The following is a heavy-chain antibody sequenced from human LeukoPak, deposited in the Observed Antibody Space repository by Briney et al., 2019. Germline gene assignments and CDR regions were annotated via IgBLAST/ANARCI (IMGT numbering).Heavy chain of an antibody. D-gene: IGHD6-13*01. CDR2: FSATDGST. J-gene: IGHJ3*01. CDR3: ARWQIAAAGTGAFDV. V-gene: IGHV3-23*01. CDR1: GFTFSTYA. Sequence: GGSLRLSCAASGFTFSTYAMTWVRQAPGKGLEWVSAFSATDGSTQYADSVKGRFAISRDSTTNTLFLQMNSLRAEDTAVYYCARWQIAAAGTGAFDVWGQGTMVTVSS.